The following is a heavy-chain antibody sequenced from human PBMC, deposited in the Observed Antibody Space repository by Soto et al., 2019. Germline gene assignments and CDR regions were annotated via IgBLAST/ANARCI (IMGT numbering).Heavy chain of an antibody. CDR3: ARARTTSFYYYGLDV. CDR1: SGSISNYY. Sequence: GPGPSRTSETLSLTVTVSSGSISNYYWNWIRQPPGKGLAWIGYLYYSGSANYNPSLKRRVTITVDTSKNQFSLKLTSVTAADTAVYYCARARTTSFYYYGLDVWGLGTTVTVSS. CDR2: LYYSGSA. D-gene: IGHD4-4*01. J-gene: IGHJ6*02. V-gene: IGHV4-59*01.